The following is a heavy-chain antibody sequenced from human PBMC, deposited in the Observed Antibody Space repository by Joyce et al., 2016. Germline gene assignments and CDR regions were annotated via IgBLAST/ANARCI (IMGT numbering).Heavy chain of an antibody. CDR1: GFTVSSNY. J-gene: IGHJ4*02. CDR3: ARSLAYDYGDYIFNY. Sequence: EVQLVESGGGLIQPGGSLRLSCAASGFTVSSNYMSWVRQAPGKGLEWVSIIYSGGSGGSTNYADSVKGRFTISRDNSKNTLYLQMNSLGAEDTAVYYCARSLAYDYGDYIFNYWGQGTLVTVSS. V-gene: IGHV3-53*01. D-gene: IGHD4-17*01. CDR2: IYSGGSGGST.